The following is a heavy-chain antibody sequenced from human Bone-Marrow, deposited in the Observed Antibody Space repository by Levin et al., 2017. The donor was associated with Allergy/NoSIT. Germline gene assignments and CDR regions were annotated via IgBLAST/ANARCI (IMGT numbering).Heavy chain of an antibody. D-gene: IGHD3-3*01. CDR2: IYYSGST. V-gene: IGHV4-39*01. Sequence: SETLSLTCTVSGGSISSSSYYWGWIRQPPGKGLEWIGSIYYSGSTYYNPSLKSRVTISVDTSKNQFSLKLSSVTAADTAVYYCASNYEMVPWFPYWGQGTLVTVSS. CDR1: GGSISSSSYY. J-gene: IGHJ4*02. CDR3: ASNYEMVPWFPY.